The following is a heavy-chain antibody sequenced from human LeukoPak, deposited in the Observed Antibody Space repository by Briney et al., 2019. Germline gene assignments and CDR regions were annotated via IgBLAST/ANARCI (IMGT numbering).Heavy chain of an antibody. D-gene: IGHD7-27*01. J-gene: IGHJ4*02. CDR2: IIPIFGTA. CDR1: GGTFSSYA. Sequence: GASMKVSCKASGGTFSSYAISWVRQAPGQGLEWMGGIIPIFGTANYAQKFQGRVTITADESTSTAYMELSSLRSEDTAVYYCARAPNGGLPGGYWGQGTLVTVSS. V-gene: IGHV1-69*13. CDR3: ARAPNGGLPGGY.